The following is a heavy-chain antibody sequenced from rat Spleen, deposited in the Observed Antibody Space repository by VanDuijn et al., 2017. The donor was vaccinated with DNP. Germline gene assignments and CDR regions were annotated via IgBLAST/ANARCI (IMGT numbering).Heavy chain of an antibody. CDR1: GFTFSNYY. CDR2: ISYEGSST. Sequence: EVQLVESGGGSVQPGRSLKLSCSASGFTFSNYYMAWVRQAPKKGLELVAAISYEGSSTYYGDSVKGRFTISRDNAKTTLYLQMNSLRSEATATYYCARGVYYYIATYWYFDCWGPGTMVTVSS. J-gene: IGHJ1*01. D-gene: IGHD1-1*01. CDR3: ARGVYYYIATYWYFDC. V-gene: IGHV5-22*01.